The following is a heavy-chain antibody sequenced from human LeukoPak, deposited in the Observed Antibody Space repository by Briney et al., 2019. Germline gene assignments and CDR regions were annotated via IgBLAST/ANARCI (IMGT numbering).Heavy chain of an antibody. CDR1: GFSFSDYW. J-gene: IGHJ5*02. CDR3: ARAYSSTETNVSDA. Sequence: GGSLRLSCAASGFSFSDYWMHWVRQAAGKGLVWVSRISPDGSSTTYGDSVKGRFTISRDNAKNTLYLQMSSLRADDTAMYYCARAYSSTETNVSDAWGQGTLVTVSS. CDR2: ISPDGSST. V-gene: IGHV3-74*01. D-gene: IGHD6-13*01.